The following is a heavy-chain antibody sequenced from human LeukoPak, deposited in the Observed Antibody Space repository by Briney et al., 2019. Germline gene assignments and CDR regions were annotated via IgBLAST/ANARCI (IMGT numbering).Heavy chain of an antibody. CDR2: INHSGST. J-gene: IGHJ4*02. CDR3: ARASSSWTTSFDY. V-gene: IGHV4-34*01. Sequence: SETLCLTCAVYGGSFSGYYWSWIRQPPGKGLEWIGEINHSGSTNYNPSLKSRVTISVDTSKNQFSLKLSSVTAADTAVYYCARASSSWTTSFDYWGQGTLVTVSS. D-gene: IGHD6-13*01. CDR1: GGSFSGYY.